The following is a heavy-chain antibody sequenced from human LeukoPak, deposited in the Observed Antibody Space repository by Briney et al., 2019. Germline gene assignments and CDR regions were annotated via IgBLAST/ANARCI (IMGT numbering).Heavy chain of an antibody. CDR1: GSTFSSYS. D-gene: IGHD6-19*01. CDR2: ISSSSSYI. V-gene: IGHV3-21*01. Sequence: GGSLRLSCAASGSTFSSYSMNWVRQAPGKGLEWVSSISSSSSYIYYADSVKGRFTISRDNAKNSLYLQMNSLRAEDTAVYYCARQWLVQSGLAFDIWGQGTMVTVSS. CDR3: ARQWLVQSGLAFDI. J-gene: IGHJ3*02.